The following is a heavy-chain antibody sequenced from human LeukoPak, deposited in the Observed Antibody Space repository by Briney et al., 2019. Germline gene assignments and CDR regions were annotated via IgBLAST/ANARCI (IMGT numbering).Heavy chain of an antibody. CDR3: ARDAGLHDAFDI. J-gene: IGHJ3*02. V-gene: IGHV3-21*01. CDR1: GFTFSSYS. Sequence: PGGSLRLSCAASGFTFSSYSMNWVRQAPGKGLEWVSSISSSSSYIYYADSVKGRFTISRDNAKNSLYLQMNSLRAEDTAVYYCARDAGLHDAFDIWGQGTMVTVSS. CDR2: ISSSSSYI.